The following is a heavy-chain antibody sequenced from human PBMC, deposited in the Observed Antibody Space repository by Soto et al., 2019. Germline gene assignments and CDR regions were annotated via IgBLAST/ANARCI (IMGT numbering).Heavy chain of an antibody. CDR2: IYYSGST. V-gene: IGHV4-59*11. D-gene: IGHD3-3*01. Sequence: SLTNTVSDGNIVSHYWSWIRQTKGKGLEWIGYIYYSGSTNYNPSLKSRVTISVDTSKNQFSLKLSSVTAADTAVYYCASLNYDFWSGYSHYAEFFQYLGQGTLVT. CDR3: ASLNYDFWSGYSHYAEFFQY. CDR1: DGNIVSHY. J-gene: IGHJ1*01.